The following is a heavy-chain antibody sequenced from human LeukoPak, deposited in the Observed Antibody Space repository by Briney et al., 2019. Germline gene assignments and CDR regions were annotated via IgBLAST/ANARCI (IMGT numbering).Heavy chain of an antibody. CDR3: ARQKVGRYFDY. V-gene: IGHV4-39*01. J-gene: IGHJ4*02. Sequence: SETLSLTCTVSGGSISSSSYYWAWIRQPPGNGLEWIGNIYYSGSTHYNPSLKSRVTISEDTSKNQFSLKLSSMTAADTAVFYCARQKVGRYFDYWGQGTLVTVSS. CDR1: GGSISSSSYY. CDR2: IYYSGST. D-gene: IGHD1-26*01.